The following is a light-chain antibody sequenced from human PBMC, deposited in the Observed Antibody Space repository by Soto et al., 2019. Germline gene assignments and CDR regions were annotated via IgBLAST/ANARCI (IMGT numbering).Light chain of an antibody. CDR1: SSDVGGFNS. J-gene: IGLJ1*01. V-gene: IGLV2-11*01. CDR3: CSYAGSYSYA. Sequence: QSALIQPRSVSGSPGQSVTISCTGTSSDVGGFNSVSWYQQHPGKAPKLMIYDVNKRPSGVPDRFSGSKSGSTASLTISGLQAEDEADYYCCSYAGSYSYAFATGTKVTVL. CDR2: DVN.